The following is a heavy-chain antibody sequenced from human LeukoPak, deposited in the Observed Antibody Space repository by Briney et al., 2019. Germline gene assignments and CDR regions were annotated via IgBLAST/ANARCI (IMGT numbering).Heavy chain of an antibody. J-gene: IGHJ3*02. CDR3: ARPNGYSGEGHAFDI. CDR1: GFTFSSYA. Sequence: GGSLRLSCAASGFTFSSYAMHWVRQAPGKGLEWVAVISYDGSNKYYADSVKGRFTISRDNSKNTLYLQMNSLRAEDTAVYYCARPNGYSGEGHAFDIWGQGTMVTVSS. V-gene: IGHV3-30*04. D-gene: IGHD3-10*01. CDR2: ISYDGSNK.